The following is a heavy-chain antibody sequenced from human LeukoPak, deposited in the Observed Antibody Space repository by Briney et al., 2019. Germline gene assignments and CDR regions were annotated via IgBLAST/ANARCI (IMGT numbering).Heavy chain of an antibody. D-gene: IGHD1-1*01. J-gene: IGHJ5*02. CDR2: ISGSGGST. Sequence: GGSLRLSCAASGFTFSSYGMHWVRQAPGKGLEWVSAISGSGGSTYYADSVKGRFTISRDNSKNTLYLQMSSLRAEDTAVYYCAKGERVLFDPWGQGTLVTVSS. CDR1: GFTFSSYG. CDR3: AKGERVLFDP. V-gene: IGHV3-23*01.